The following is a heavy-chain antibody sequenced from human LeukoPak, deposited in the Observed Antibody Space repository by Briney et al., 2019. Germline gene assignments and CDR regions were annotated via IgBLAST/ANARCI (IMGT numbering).Heavy chain of an antibody. CDR1: GFTFSTYA. J-gene: IGHJ4*02. V-gene: IGHV3-23*01. D-gene: IGHD5-12*01. Sequence: PGGSLRLSCAASGFTFSTYAMTWVRQAPGKGLEWVSAISGSGGRTYYADSVKGRFTISRDNSRNTLYLQMNSLSAEDTAVYYCAKDLLENSGNGILDYWGQGTLVTVSS. CDR2: ISGSGGRT. CDR3: AKDLLENSGNGILDY.